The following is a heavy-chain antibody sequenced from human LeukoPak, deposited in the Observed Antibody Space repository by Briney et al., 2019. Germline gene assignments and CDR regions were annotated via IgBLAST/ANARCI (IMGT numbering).Heavy chain of an antibody. CDR3: ARELIEDQNWFDP. D-gene: IGHD3-22*01. Sequence: GASVKVSCKASGYTFTGYYMHWVRQAPGQGLEWMGWINPHSGVTNYAQKFQARVTLTRDTTISTAYMELSGLRSDDTAVYFCARELIEDQNWFDPWGQGSQVTVSS. CDR1: GYTFTGYY. V-gene: IGHV1-2*02. CDR2: INPHSGVT. J-gene: IGHJ5*02.